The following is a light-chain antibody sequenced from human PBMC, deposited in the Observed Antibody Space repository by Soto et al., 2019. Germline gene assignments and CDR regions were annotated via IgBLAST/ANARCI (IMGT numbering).Light chain of an antibody. CDR1: GSSIGTNT. V-gene: IGLV1-44*01. CDR3: AAWDGSLNNVL. Sequence: QSVLTQPPSASGTPGQRVTISCSGSGSSIGTNTVNWYRQLPGTAPKLLIYGDNQRPSGVPDRFSGSKSGTSASLAISGLQSEDEADYYCAAWDGSLNNVLFGEGTKLTVL. CDR2: GDN. J-gene: IGLJ2*01.